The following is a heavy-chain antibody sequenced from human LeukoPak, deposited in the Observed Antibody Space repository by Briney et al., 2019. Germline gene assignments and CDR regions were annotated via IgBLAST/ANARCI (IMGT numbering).Heavy chain of an antibody. V-gene: IGHV4-59*01. D-gene: IGHD1-26*01. CDR3: ARDQEYSGSYYRYFDF. CDR1: GGSLSSYY. J-gene: IGHJ4*02. Sequence: SETLSLTCTVSGGSLSSYYWSWIRQPPGKGLEWIGYIYSRGLTRGSTNYNPSLRSRVTISVDTAKNQFSLKLSSVTAADTAVYYCARDQEYSGSYYRYFDFWGQGALVTVSS. CDR2: IYSRGLTRGST.